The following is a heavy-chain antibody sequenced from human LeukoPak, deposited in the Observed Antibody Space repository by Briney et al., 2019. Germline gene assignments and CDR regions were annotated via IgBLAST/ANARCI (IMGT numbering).Heavy chain of an antibody. CDR2: ISSSSNYI. CDR3: ARVSILIVPYYAFDI. V-gene: IGHV3-21*01. Sequence: GGSLRLSCAASGFSFSSYSMKWVRQAPGKGLEWVSSISSSSNYIYYADSVKGRFTISRDNAKNSLYLQMNSLRAEDTAVYYCARVSILIVPYYAFDIWGQGAMVTVSS. J-gene: IGHJ3*02. CDR1: GFSFSSYS. D-gene: IGHD2/OR15-2a*01.